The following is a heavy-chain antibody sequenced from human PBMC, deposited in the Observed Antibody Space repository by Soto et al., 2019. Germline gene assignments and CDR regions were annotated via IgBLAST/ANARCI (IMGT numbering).Heavy chain of an antibody. CDR3: ARAFEVGSGEINI. D-gene: IGHD7-27*01. CDR1: GGSISSGGYY. CDR2: IYYSGST. J-gene: IGHJ3*02. V-gene: IGHV4-31*03. Sequence: QVQLQESGPGLVKPSQTLSLTCTVSGGSISSGGYYWSWIRQHPGKGLEWIGYIYYSGSTYYNPSLKSRVTISVDTSKNQFSLKLSCVTAADTAVYYCARAFEVGSGEINIWGQGTMVTVSS.